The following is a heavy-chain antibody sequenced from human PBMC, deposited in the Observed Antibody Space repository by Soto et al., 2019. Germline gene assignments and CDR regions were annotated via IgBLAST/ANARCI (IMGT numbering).Heavy chain of an antibody. Sequence: ASVEVSCKGSGYSITNKDVRRVRKATGQGLEWMGWRNFGRGYTGYALKFQGRVTMTRDISLATAYVELSSLTSDGTAIYYCARMETFGSLHWFYAWGHGTLVNVSS. D-gene: IGHD3-16*01. V-gene: IGHV1-8*01. CDR3: ARMETFGSLHWFYA. CDR1: GYSITNKD. CDR2: RNFGRGYT. J-gene: IGHJ5*01.